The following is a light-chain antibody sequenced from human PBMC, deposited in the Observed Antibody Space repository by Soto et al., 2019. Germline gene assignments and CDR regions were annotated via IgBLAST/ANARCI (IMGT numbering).Light chain of an antibody. Sequence: DTQMTQSPPTLSAPVGDRVTITCRASQSINSWLAWYQQKPGKAPKLLIYKASSLESGVPSRFSGSGSGTEFTLTISSLQPDDFATYYCQQYNSYSYTFGQGTKVDIK. V-gene: IGKV1-5*03. J-gene: IGKJ2*01. CDR3: QQYNSYSYT. CDR2: KAS. CDR1: QSINSW.